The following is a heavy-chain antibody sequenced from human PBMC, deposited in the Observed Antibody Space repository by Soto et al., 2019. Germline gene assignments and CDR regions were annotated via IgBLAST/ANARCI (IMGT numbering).Heavy chain of an antibody. CDR1: GDSVSSYY. Sequence: QVQLQESGPGLVKPSATLSLSCTVSGDSVSSYYWSWIRQLPGRGLEWIGYIYISGNTNYNPSLKSRVTISRDTSTNQFSLNLKSVTAADTAVYYCARGVLRYYRYGMDVWGQGTTVTVSS. J-gene: IGHJ6*02. V-gene: IGHV4-59*02. CDR2: IYISGNT. CDR3: ARGVLRYYRYGMDV.